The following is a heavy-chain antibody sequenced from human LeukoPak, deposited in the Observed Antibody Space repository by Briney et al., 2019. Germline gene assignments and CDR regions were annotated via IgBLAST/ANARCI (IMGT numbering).Heavy chain of an antibody. CDR2: INAGNGNT. V-gene: IGHV1-3*01. CDR3: ARGGKWELRAIQH. D-gene: IGHD1-26*01. CDR1: GYTFTSYA. Sequence: ASVKVSCKASGYTFTSYAMHWVRQAPGQRLEWMGRINAGNGNTKYSQKFQGRVTIARDTSASTAYMELSSLRSEDTAVYYCARGGKWELRAIQHWGQGTLVTVSS. J-gene: IGHJ1*01.